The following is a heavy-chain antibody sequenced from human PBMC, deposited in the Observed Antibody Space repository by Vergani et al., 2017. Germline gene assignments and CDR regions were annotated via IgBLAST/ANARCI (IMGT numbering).Heavy chain of an antibody. Sequence: QVQLQESGPGLVKPSETLSLTCTVSGGSISSYYWSWIRQPPGKGLEWIGDVSHSGSTNYKPSLKSRVTMSIDTSKNQFSLKLTSVTAADTAVYYCATGAGPFDIWGQGTLVTVSS. CDR1: GGSISSYY. D-gene: IGHD7-27*01. V-gene: IGHV4-59*12. CDR2: VSHSGST. J-gene: IGHJ4*02. CDR3: ATGAGPFDI.